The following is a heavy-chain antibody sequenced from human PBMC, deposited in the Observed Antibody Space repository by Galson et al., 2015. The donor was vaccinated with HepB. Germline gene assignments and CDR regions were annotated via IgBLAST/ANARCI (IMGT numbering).Heavy chain of an antibody. Sequence: SLRLSCAASGFTFSSYWMHWVRQAPGKGLVWVSRINSDGSSTSYADSVKGRFTISRDNSKNMLYLQMNNLGADDTAVYYCAKDAWSSNSMWGPFDIWGQGTKVTVSS. J-gene: IGHJ3*02. CDR2: INSDGSST. D-gene: IGHD2/OR15-2a*01. CDR1: GFTFSSYW. V-gene: IGHV3-74*01. CDR3: AKDAWSSNSMWGPFDI.